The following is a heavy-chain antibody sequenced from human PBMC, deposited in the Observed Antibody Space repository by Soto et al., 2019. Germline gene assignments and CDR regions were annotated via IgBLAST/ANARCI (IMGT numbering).Heavy chain of an antibody. V-gene: IGHV3-48*03. D-gene: IGHD3-10*01. Sequence: GGSLRLSCAASAFTFSNYAMNWVRQVPGKGLEWVSYISSSGITIYYADSVKGRFTISRDNVKHSVSLQMSSLRVEDTAVYYCAREAALVWFGESQRDAFDIWGQGTMVTVSS. CDR1: AFTFSNYA. CDR2: ISSSGITI. CDR3: AREAALVWFGESQRDAFDI. J-gene: IGHJ3*02.